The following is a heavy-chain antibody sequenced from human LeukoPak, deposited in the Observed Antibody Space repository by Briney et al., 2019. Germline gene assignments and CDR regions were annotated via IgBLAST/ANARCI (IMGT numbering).Heavy chain of an antibody. J-gene: IGHJ4*02. D-gene: IGHD3-10*01. CDR3: ASGRRWFGELSHIN. CDR1: GGSIISSSYY. CDR2: IYYSGST. Sequence: PSETLSLTCSVSGGSIISSSYYWAWIRQPPEKGLEWIGYIYYSGSTYYNPSLKSRVTISVDTSKNQFSLKLSSVTAADTAVYYCASGRRWFGELSHINWGQGTLVTVSS. V-gene: IGHV4-31*03.